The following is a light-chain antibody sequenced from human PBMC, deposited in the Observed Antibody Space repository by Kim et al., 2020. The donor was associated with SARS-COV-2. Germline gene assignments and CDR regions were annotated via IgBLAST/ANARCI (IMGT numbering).Light chain of an antibody. CDR2: AAS. CDR3: QQGYLFPYT. V-gene: IGKV1-39*01. Sequence: SASFGERVTIVCRASQAISTSLNWYQQKSGEAPRLLMYAASTLQSGVPSRFSGGGSGTDFTLTISGLQREDFATYYCQQGYLFPYTFGQGTKLEI. J-gene: IGKJ2*01. CDR1: QAISTS.